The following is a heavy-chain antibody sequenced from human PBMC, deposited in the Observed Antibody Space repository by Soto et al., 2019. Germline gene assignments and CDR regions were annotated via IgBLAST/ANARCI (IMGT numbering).Heavy chain of an antibody. CDR1: GFTFNSYA. D-gene: IGHD5-12*01. V-gene: IGHV3-33*01. Sequence: QVQLVESGGGVVQPGRSLRLSCAASGFTFNSYAMHWVRQAPGKGLEWVAVIWYDGSNKYYADSVKGRFTISRDNSKNTLYLQMNSLRAEDTAVYYCARDALKDGYNFRTDYWGQGTLVTVSS. CDR2: IWYDGSNK. J-gene: IGHJ4*02. CDR3: ARDALKDGYNFRTDY.